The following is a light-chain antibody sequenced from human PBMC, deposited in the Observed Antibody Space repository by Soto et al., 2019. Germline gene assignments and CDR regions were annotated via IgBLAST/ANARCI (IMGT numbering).Light chain of an antibody. V-gene: IGKV1-9*01. Sequence: DIQLTQSPSFLSASVGDRVTITCRASQGISSYLAWYQQKPGKAPKLLIYAASTLQSGVPSRFSGSGSGTEFPLTISSLQPEAFATYYCQQLNSYPLTLGPGTKVDIK. CDR2: AAS. CDR3: QQLNSYPLT. CDR1: QGISSY. J-gene: IGKJ3*01.